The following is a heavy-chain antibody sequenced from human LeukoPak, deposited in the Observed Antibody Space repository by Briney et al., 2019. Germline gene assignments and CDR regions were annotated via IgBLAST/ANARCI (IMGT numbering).Heavy chain of an antibody. Sequence: GGSLRLSCAASGFTFSNYGMNWVRQAPGKGLEWVSSISTSSTYIFYADSVKGRFTISRDNAKNSLYLQMNSLRAEDTAVYYCARDLGGGGYDGFDYWGQGTLVTVSS. CDR3: ARDLGGGGYDGFDY. V-gene: IGHV3-21*01. CDR2: ISTSSTYI. J-gene: IGHJ4*02. CDR1: GFTFSNYG. D-gene: IGHD5-12*01.